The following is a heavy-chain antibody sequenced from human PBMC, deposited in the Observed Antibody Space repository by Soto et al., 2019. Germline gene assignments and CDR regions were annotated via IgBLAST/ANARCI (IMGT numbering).Heavy chain of an antibody. J-gene: IGHJ4*02. Sequence: EASVKVSCKVSGYTLTELSMHWVRQAPGKGLEWMGGFDPEDGETIYAQKFQGRVTMTEDTSTDTAYMELSSLRSEDTAVYYCATVRTSHRYDILTGYPGYWGQGTLVTVSS. CDR3: ATVRTSHRYDILTGYPGY. D-gene: IGHD3-9*01. V-gene: IGHV1-24*01. CDR1: GYTLTELS. CDR2: FDPEDGET.